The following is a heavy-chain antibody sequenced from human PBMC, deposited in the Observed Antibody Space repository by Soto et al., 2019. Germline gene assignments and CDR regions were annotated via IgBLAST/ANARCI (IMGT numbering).Heavy chain of an antibody. J-gene: IGHJ2*01. Sequence: QMQLQESGPGLVKPSETLSLTCTVSGGSISSNNFYWGWIRQPPGKGLEWIGNIYYSGNTYYNPSLKSRVTMSVDTSKNQFSLQLSSVTAADTAVYSCARRSAWSYWYFDLWGRGTLVTVSS. CDR3: ARRSAWSYWYFDL. D-gene: IGHD2-15*01. V-gene: IGHV4-39*01. CDR1: GGSISSNNFY. CDR2: IYYSGNT.